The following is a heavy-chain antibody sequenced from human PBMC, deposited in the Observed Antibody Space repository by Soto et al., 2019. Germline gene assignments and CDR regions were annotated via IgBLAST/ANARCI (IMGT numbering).Heavy chain of an antibody. Sequence: SQTLSLTCAISGDSVSSNSAAWNWIRQSPSRGLEWLGRTYYRSKWYNDYAVSVKSRITINPDTSKNQFSLQLNSVIPEDTAVYYCARWGYSSGWYEWMYGMDVWGQGTTVTVSS. CDR1: GDSVSSNSAA. D-gene: IGHD6-19*01. J-gene: IGHJ6*02. V-gene: IGHV6-1*01. CDR2: TYYRSKWYN. CDR3: ARWGYSSGWYEWMYGMDV.